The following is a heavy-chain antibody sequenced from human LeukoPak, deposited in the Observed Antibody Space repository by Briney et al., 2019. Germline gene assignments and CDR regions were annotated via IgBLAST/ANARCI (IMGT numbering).Heavy chain of an antibody. CDR1: GYTFTGYY. J-gene: IGHJ4*02. Sequence: ASVKVSCKASGYTFTGYYMHWVRQAPGQGLEWMGRTNPNSGGTNYAQKFQGRVTMTRDTSISTAYKELSRLRSDDTAVYYCARGRLSPSGYYFDYWGQGTLVTVSS. D-gene: IGHD6-25*01. CDR3: ARGRLSPSGYYFDY. V-gene: IGHV1-2*06. CDR2: TNPNSGGT.